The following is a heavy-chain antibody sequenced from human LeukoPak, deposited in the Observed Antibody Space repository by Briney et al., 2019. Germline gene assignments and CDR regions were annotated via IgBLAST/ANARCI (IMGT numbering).Heavy chain of an antibody. CDR2: IKQDGTEK. CDR3: AREGWLRDFDY. CDR1: GFTFSSYW. V-gene: IGHV3-7*01. D-gene: IGHD5-12*01. Sequence: PGGSLRLSCAASGFTFSSYWMSWVRQAPGKGLEWVANIKQDGTEKYYVDSVKGRFTISRDNAKNSLYLQMNSLRADDTAVYYCAREGWLRDFDYWGQGTLVTVSS. J-gene: IGHJ4*02.